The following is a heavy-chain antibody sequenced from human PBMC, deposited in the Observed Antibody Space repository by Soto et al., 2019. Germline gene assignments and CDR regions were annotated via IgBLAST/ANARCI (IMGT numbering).Heavy chain of an antibody. D-gene: IGHD2-8*02. Sequence: QVQLQQWGAGLLKPSETLSLTCAVYGGSFSGYYWSWIRQPPGKGLEWIGEINHSGSTNYNPSLKSRVTISVETYKNQFSLKLSSVTAADTDVYYCARGQSSLLLDCWGQGILGTV. CDR2: INHSGST. J-gene: IGHJ4*02. V-gene: IGHV4-34*01. CDR3: ARGQSSLLLDC. CDR1: GGSFSGYY.